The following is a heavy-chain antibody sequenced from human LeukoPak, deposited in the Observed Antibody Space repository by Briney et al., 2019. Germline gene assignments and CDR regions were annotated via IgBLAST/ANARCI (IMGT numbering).Heavy chain of an antibody. Sequence: GGSLRLSCAASGFTFSTYWMSWVRQAPGKGLEWVAAIKEDGREKDYVDSVKGRFTISRDNAKNTLYLQMSRLRAEDTAVYYCARDPLRRYDYWGQGTLLTVSS. V-gene: IGHV3-7*01. CDR1: GFTFSTYW. CDR2: IKEDGREK. CDR3: ARDPLRRYDY. J-gene: IGHJ4*02.